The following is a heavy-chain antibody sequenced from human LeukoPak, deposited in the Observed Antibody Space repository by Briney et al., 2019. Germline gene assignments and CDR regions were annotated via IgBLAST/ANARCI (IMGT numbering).Heavy chain of an antibody. J-gene: IGHJ6*02. Sequence: ASETLSLTCAVYGGSFSGYYWSRIRQPPGKGLEWIGEINHSGSTNYNPSLKSRVTISVDTSKNQFSLKLSSVTAADTAVYYCARGPRYSSSWTHYYYYGMDVWGQGTTVTVSS. V-gene: IGHV4-34*01. CDR1: GGSFSGYY. CDR3: ARGPRYSSSWTHYYYYGMDV. CDR2: INHSGST. D-gene: IGHD6-13*01.